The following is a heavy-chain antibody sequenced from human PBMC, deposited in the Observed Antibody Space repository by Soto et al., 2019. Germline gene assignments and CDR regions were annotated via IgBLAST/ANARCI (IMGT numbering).Heavy chain of an antibody. CDR1: GFTFSSYE. CDR2: ISSSGSTI. Sequence: GGSLRLSCAASGFTFSSYEMNWVRQAPGKGLEWVSYISSSGSTIYYADSVKGRFTISRDNAKNSLYLQMNSLRAEDTAVYYCARARYYYDSSGYYPVDYWGQGTLVTVSS. CDR3: ARARYYYDSSGYYPVDY. D-gene: IGHD3-22*01. J-gene: IGHJ4*02. V-gene: IGHV3-48*03.